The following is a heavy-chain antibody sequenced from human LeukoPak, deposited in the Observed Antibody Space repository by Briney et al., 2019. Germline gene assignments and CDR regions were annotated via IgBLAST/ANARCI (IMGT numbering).Heavy chain of an antibody. CDR3: ARVYRSTTVITVDY. Sequence: GGSLRLSCVASGFTFSSYEMNWVRQAPGKGLEWTAYISSSGRTIYYADSVKGRFTVPRDNAKNSLYLQMNSLRAGDTAVYYCARVYRSTTVITVDYWGQGTLVTVSS. CDR2: ISSSGRTI. D-gene: IGHD4-23*01. V-gene: IGHV3-48*03. CDR1: GFTFSSYE. J-gene: IGHJ4*02.